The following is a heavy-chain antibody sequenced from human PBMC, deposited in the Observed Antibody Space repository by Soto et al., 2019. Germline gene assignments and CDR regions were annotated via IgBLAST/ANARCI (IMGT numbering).Heavy chain of an antibody. CDR2: ISAYNGNT. V-gene: IGHV1-18*01. D-gene: IGHD3-9*01. CDR1: GYTFTSYG. Sequence: ASVKVSCKASGYTFTSYGISWVRQAPGQGLEWMGWISAYNGNTNYAQKLQGRVTMTTDTSTSTAYMELRSLRSDDTAVYYCARAQYYDILTGYRIPYYFDYCGQGTLVTVSS. CDR3: ARAQYYDILTGYRIPYYFDY. J-gene: IGHJ4*02.